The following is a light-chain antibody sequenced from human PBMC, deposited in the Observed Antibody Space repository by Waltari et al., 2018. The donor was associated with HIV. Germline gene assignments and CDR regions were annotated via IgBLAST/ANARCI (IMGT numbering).Light chain of an antibody. CDR3: HVWDGSDYVSGV. V-gene: IGLV3-21*04. Sequence: SYVLTQPPSVSVAPGETATITCGGNNIGTKSVHLYQQRPGQAPVLVIYYNSDRPSGFPVRFAGSNSGNTATLTISRAEAGDEADYYCHVWDGSDYVSGVFGGGTKVTVL. CDR1: NIGTKS. CDR2: YNS. J-gene: IGLJ3*02.